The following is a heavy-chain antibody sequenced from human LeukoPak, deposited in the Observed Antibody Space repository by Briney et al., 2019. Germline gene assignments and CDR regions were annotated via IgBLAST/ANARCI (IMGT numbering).Heavy chain of an antibody. CDR2: ISGSGGST. D-gene: IGHD2-21*01. CDR3: ARAFCVGECFVLHIFFDS. CDR1: RFTFRNYA. V-gene: IGHV3-23*01. Sequence: PGGSLRLSCAASRFTFRNYAMHWVRQAPGKGLEWVSAISGSGGSTYYTDSVKGRFSISRDNSKNTLYLQMDSLRVEDTAVYYCARAFCVGECFVLHIFFDSWGQGTLVTVSS. J-gene: IGHJ4*02.